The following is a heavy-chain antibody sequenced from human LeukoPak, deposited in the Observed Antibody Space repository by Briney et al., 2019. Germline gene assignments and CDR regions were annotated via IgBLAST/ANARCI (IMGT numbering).Heavy chain of an antibody. Sequence: ASVKVSCKASGYTFTSYYMHWVRQAPGQGLEWMGIINPSGGSTSYAQKFQGRVTMTRDMSTSTVYMGLSSLRSEDTAVCYCARARRMPTRYYFDYWGQGTLVTVSS. CDR2: INPSGGST. D-gene: IGHD2-2*01. V-gene: IGHV1-46*01. CDR1: GYTFTSYY. CDR3: ARARRMPTRYYFDY. J-gene: IGHJ4*02.